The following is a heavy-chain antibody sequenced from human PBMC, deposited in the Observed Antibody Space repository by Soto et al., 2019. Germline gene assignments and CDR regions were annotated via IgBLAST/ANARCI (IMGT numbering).Heavy chain of an antibody. CDR2: INHSGST. V-gene: IGHV4-34*01. Sequence: PSETLSLTCAVYGGSFSSYYWSWIRQPPGKGLEWIGEINHSGSTNYNPSLKSRVTISVATSRNQFSLKLSSVTAADTAVYYCARVRHSSSYSFDPWGQGTLVTVSS. CDR1: GGSFSSYY. D-gene: IGHD6-13*01. CDR3: ARVRHSSSYSFDP. J-gene: IGHJ5*02.